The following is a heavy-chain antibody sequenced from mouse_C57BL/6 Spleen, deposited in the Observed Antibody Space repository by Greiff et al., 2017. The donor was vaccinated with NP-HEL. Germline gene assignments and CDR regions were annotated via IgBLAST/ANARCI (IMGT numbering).Heavy chain of an antibody. CDR2: IYPRDGST. Sequence: QVHVKQSDAELVKPGASVKISCKVSGYTFTDHTIHWMKQRPEQGLEWIGYIYPRDGSTKYNEKFKGKATLTADKSSSTAYMQLNSLTSEDSAVYFCAREGIYYGNYWYFDVWGTGTTVTVSS. CDR3: AREGIYYGNYWYFDV. J-gene: IGHJ1*03. CDR1: GYTFTDHT. D-gene: IGHD2-1*01. V-gene: IGHV1-78*01.